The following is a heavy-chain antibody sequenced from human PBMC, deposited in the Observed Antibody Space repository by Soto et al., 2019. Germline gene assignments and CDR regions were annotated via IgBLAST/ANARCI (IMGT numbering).Heavy chain of an antibody. CDR1: GFTFSSYS. D-gene: IGHD5-18*01. Sequence: EVQLVESGGGLVQPGGSLRLSCAASGFTFSSYSMNWVRQAPGKGLEWVSYISSSSSTIYYADSVKGRVTISRDNAKNSLYLQMNSLRDEDTAVYYCARDGPRRYSYGPNYYGMDVWGQGTTVTVSS. J-gene: IGHJ6*02. CDR3: ARDGPRRYSYGPNYYGMDV. CDR2: ISSSSSTI. V-gene: IGHV3-48*02.